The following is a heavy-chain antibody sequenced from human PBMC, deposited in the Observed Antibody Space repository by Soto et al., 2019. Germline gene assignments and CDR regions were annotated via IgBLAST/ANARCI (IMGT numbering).Heavy chain of an antibody. J-gene: IGHJ6*02. CDR3: ASHNYDRRGYYHNHYPIDA. Sequence: SETLSLSCAVYGVSGGSFSGYYWSWIRQPPGKGLEWIGEINHSGSTNYNPSLKSRVTISVDTSKNQFSLKLSSVTAADTAVYYCASHNYDRRGYYHNHYPIDAWGQGTTVT. CDR1: GVSGGSFSGYY. CDR2: INHSGST. D-gene: IGHD3-22*01. V-gene: IGHV4-34*01.